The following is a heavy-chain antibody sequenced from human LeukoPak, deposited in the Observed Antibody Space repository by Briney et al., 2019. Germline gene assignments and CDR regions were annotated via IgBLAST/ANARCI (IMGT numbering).Heavy chain of an antibody. J-gene: IGHJ4*02. V-gene: IGHV4-39*07. D-gene: IGHD1-7*01. Sequence: PSETLSLTCIVPGGSISSSSYYWAWIRHSPGKGLEWIGTFSSGGSAYYNPSLTSRVSISKDTSDNQFSLRLYSVTAADTAVYYCARKQTGTMYDVWGQGTQVTVSS. CDR2: FSSGGSA. CDR1: GGSISSSSYY. CDR3: ARKQTGTMYDV.